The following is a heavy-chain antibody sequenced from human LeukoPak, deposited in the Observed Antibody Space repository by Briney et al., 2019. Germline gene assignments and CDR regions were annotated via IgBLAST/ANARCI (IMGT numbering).Heavy chain of an antibody. D-gene: IGHD6-13*01. CDR1: GGTFSNYV. J-gene: IGHJ6*03. Sequence: ASVKVSCKASGGTFSNYVITWVRQAPGHGFEWMGTIIPISSTPHYAQKFQGRVTITADDSASTAYMELSSLTSADTAMYYCARGETIAAAGSRYYYYMDVWGKGTTVTVSS. CDR2: IIPISSTP. CDR3: ARGETIAAAGSRYYYYMDV. V-gene: IGHV1-69*13.